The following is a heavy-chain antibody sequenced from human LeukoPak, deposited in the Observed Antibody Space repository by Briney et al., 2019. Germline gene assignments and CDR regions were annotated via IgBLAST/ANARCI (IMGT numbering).Heavy chain of an antibody. Sequence: GGSLRLSCAASGFTFSSYAMHWVRQAPGKGLEWMAVISYDGSNKYYADSVKGRFTISRDNAKNSLYLQMNNLRAEDTAVYYCARDRRYFDTGGLGGPDYWGQGTLVTVSS. CDR1: GFTFSSYA. V-gene: IGHV3-30-3*01. D-gene: IGHD2-8*02. CDR3: ARDRRYFDTGGLGGPDY. CDR2: ISYDGSNK. J-gene: IGHJ4*02.